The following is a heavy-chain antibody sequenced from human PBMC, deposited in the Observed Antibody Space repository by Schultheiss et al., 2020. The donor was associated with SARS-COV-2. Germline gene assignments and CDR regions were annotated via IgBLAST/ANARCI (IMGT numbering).Heavy chain of an antibody. CDR2: IDWDDDK. Sequence: LSCTVSGYSISSGYYWGWIRQPPGKGLEWLALIDWDDDKYYSTSLKTRLTISKDTSKNQVVLTMTNMDPVDTATYYCARINTAMAIDYWGQGTLVTVSS. J-gene: IGHJ4*02. V-gene: IGHV2-70*01. CDR1: GYSISSGYYW. D-gene: IGHD5-18*01. CDR3: ARINTAMAIDY.